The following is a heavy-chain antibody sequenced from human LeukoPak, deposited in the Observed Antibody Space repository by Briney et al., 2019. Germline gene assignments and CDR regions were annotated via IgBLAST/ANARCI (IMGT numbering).Heavy chain of an antibody. CDR1: GGSISSYY. Sequence: PSETLSLTCTVSGGSISSYYWSWIRQPPGKGLEWIGYIYYSGSTNYNPSLKSRVTISVDTSKNQFSLKLSSATAADTAVYYCARANYYDSSGYYYAYDYWGQGTLVTVSS. CDR2: IYYSGST. J-gene: IGHJ4*02. V-gene: IGHV4-59*01. D-gene: IGHD3-22*01. CDR3: ARANYYDSSGYYYAYDY.